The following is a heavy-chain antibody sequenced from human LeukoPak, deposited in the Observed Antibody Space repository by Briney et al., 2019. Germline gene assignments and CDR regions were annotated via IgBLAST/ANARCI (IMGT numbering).Heavy chain of an antibody. V-gene: IGHV3-11*01. CDR2: ISSSGSTI. CDR1: GFTFSDYY. CDR3: ARDQEDIVASPHDY. J-gene: IGHJ4*02. D-gene: IGHD5-12*01. Sequence: GGSLRLSCAASGFTFSDYYMSWIRQAPGKGLEWVSYISSSGSTIYYADSVKGRFTISRDNAKNSLYLLMNSLRAEDTAVYYCARDQEDIVASPHDYWGQGTLVTVSS.